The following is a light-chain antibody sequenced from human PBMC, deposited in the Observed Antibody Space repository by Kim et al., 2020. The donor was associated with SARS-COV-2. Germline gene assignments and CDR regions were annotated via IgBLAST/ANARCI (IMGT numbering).Light chain of an antibody. CDR3: NSRDSNDNVV. V-gene: IGLV3-19*01. CDR1: SLRSYY. CDR2: GKN. Sequence: VALGQTVRISCQGDSLRSYYATWYQQKPGQAPIVVIYGKNNRPSGIPDRFSGSSSGNTASLTITGTQAGDEADYYCNSRDSNDNVVFGGGTKLTVL. J-gene: IGLJ2*01.